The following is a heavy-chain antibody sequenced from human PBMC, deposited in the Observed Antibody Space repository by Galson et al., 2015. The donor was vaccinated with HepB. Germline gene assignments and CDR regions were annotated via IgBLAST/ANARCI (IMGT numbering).Heavy chain of an antibody. CDR3: TTDRSPVYYYGSGSRDY. J-gene: IGHJ4*02. CDR2: IKSKTDGGTT. CDR1: GFTFSNAW. V-gene: IGHV3-15*01. Sequence: SLRLSCAASGFTFSNAWMSWVRQAPGKGLEWVGRIKSKTDGGTTDYAAPVKGRFTISRDDSKNTLYLQMNSLKTEDTAVYYCTTDRSPVYYYGSGSRDYWGQGTLVTVSS. D-gene: IGHD3-10*01.